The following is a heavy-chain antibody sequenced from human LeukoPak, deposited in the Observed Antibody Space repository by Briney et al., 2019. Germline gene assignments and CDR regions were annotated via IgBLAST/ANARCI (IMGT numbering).Heavy chain of an antibody. V-gene: IGHV4-34*01. Sequence: SGTLSLSCAVYGGSFSGYYWSWIRQPPGKGLEWVGEINHSGSTNYNPSLKSQVTISVDTSKNQFYLKLSSVTAADTAVYYCARHGLYYDFWSGYYNPYYFDYWGQGTLVTVSS. CDR1: GGSFSGYY. J-gene: IGHJ4*02. CDR2: INHSGST. D-gene: IGHD3-3*01. CDR3: ARHGLYYDFWSGYYNPYYFDY.